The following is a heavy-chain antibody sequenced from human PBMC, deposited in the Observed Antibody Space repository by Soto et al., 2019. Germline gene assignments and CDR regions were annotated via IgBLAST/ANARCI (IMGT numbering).Heavy chain of an antibody. J-gene: IGHJ6*04. CDR2: IYPGDSDT. Sequence: GESLKISCKGSGYSFTSYWIGWVRQMPGKGLEWMGIIYPGDSDTRYSPSFQGQVTISADKSISTAYLQWSSLKASDTAMYYCTRAEQLSDNAFDVWGKGTTVTVSS. V-gene: IGHV5-51*01. CDR3: TRAEQLSDNAFDV. D-gene: IGHD3-9*01. CDR1: GYSFTSYW.